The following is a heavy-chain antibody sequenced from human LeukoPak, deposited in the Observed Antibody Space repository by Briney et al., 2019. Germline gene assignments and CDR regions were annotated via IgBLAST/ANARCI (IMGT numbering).Heavy chain of an antibody. D-gene: IGHD6-19*01. V-gene: IGHV1-2*06. Sequence: ASVKVSCKASGYTFTSYYMHWVRQAPGQGLEWMGRINPNSGGTNYAQKFRGRVTMTRDTSISTAYMELSRLRSDDTAVYYCARNLAVAGTIWFDPWGQGTLVTVSS. CDR1: GYTFTSYY. J-gene: IGHJ5*02. CDR3: ARNLAVAGTIWFDP. CDR2: INPNSGGT.